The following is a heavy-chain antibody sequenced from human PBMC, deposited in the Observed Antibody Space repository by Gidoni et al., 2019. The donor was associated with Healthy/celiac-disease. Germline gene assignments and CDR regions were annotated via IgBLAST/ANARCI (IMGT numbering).Heavy chain of an antibody. CDR3: ARTIFASDNFDY. CDR2: IRQDGSEK. J-gene: IGHJ4*02. V-gene: IGHV3-7*01. Sequence: VQLVESGGSLVQPGGSLRLSCAASGFTFSTYWMSWVRQAPGKGLEWVANIRQDGSEKYCVDSVKGRFTISRDNAKNSLYLQMNSLRAEDTAVYYCARTIFASDNFDYWGQGTLVTVSS. D-gene: IGHD3-3*01. CDR1: GFTFSTYW.